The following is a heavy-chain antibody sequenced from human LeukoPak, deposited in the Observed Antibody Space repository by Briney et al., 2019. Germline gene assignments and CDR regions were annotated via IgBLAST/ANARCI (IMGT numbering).Heavy chain of an antibody. Sequence: ASVTVSFKASGYTFTIYGISWVRQAPGQGLEWMGWISAYNGNTNYAQKLQGRVTMTTDTSTSTAYMELRSLRSDDTAVYYCTRDEVVYSNYLDYWGQGTLVTVSS. CDR1: GYTFTIYG. CDR3: TRDEVVYSNYLDY. J-gene: IGHJ4*02. CDR2: ISAYNGNT. V-gene: IGHV1-18*01. D-gene: IGHD4-11*01.